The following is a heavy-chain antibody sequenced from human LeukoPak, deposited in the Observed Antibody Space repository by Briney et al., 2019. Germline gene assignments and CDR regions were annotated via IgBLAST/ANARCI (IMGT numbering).Heavy chain of an antibody. CDR2: ISSSGSTI. D-gene: IGHD5-18*01. J-gene: IGHJ5*02. CDR3: AKDRDTAHSYGYVLGWFDP. Sequence: PGGSLRLSCAASGFTFSDYYMSWIRQAPGKGLEWVSYISSSGSTIYYADSVKGRFTISRDNSKNTLYLQMNSLRAEDTAVYYCAKDRDTAHSYGYVLGWFDPWGQGTLVTVSS. CDR1: GFTFSDYY. V-gene: IGHV3-11*01.